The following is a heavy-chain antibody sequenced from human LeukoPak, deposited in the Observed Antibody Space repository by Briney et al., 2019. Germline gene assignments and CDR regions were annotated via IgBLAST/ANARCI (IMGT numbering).Heavy chain of an antibody. CDR1: GFTFSSYA. CDR2: ISGSGGST. CDR3: TTEYSSSWSWSSN. Sequence: GGSLRLSCAASGFTFSSYAMSWVRQAPGKGLEWVSAISGSGGSTYYADSVKGRFTISRDNSKNTLYLQMNSLRAEDTAVYYCTTEYSSSWSWSSNWGQGTLVTVSS. J-gene: IGHJ4*02. D-gene: IGHD6-13*01. V-gene: IGHV3-23*01.